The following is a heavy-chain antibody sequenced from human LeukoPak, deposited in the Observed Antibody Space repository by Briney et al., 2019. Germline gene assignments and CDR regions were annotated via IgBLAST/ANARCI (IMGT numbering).Heavy chain of an antibody. Sequence: SETLSLTCAVYGGSFSGYYWSWIRQPPGKGLEWIGEINHSGSTNYNPSLKSRVTISVDTSKNQFSLKLSSVTAADTAVYYCARDRGSGYYDYWGQGTLVTVSS. D-gene: IGHD3-22*01. J-gene: IGHJ4*02. CDR3: ARDRGSGYYDY. CDR2: INHSGST. CDR1: GGSFSGYY. V-gene: IGHV4-34*01.